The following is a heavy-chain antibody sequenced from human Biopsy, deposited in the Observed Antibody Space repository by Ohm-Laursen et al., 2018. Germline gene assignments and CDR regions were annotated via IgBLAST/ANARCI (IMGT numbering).Heavy chain of an antibody. J-gene: IGHJ6*02. D-gene: IGHD2-15*01. CDR2: MFYSGNT. CDR1: GGSISNLY. V-gene: IGHV4-59*08. CDR3: ALETTYCSGNRCYSDGMDV. Sequence: PSDTLSLTWNVSGGSISNLYWSWIRQPPGKGLEWIGYMFYSGNTNYNPSLKSRVTISVDTSKNQLSLKLRSVTAADTAVYYCALETTYCSGNRCYSDGMDVWGQGTTVTVSS.